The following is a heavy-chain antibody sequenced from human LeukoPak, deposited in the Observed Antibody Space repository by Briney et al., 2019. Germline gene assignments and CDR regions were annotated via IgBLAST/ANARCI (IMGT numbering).Heavy chain of an antibody. CDR2: FDPENGEA. J-gene: IGHJ4*02. CDR1: GYSLSELS. Sequence: GASVKVSCKVSGYSLSELSMHWVRQAPGKGLEWMGGFDPENGEAVSAQKFQGRVTMPEETSTDTRYMELNSLKSQDAAVYYCAAGGVYDLLDNWGQGTLVSVSS. V-gene: IGHV1-24*01. CDR3: AAGGVYDLLDN. D-gene: IGHD2-8*01.